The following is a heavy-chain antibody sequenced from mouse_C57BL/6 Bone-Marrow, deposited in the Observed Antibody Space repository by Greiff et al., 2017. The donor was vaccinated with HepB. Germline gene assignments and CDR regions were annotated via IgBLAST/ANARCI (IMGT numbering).Heavy chain of an antibody. CDR2: IDPSDSYT. Sequence: QVQLQQPGAELVMPGASVKLSCKASGYTFTSYWMHWVKQRPGQGLEWIGEIDPSDSYTNYNQKFKGKSTLTVDKSSSTACMQLSSLTSEDSAVYYCASSWLLRFLFAYWGQGTRVTVSA. CDR3: ASSWLLRFLFAY. J-gene: IGHJ3*01. D-gene: IGHD2-3*01. V-gene: IGHV1-69*01. CDR1: GYTFTSYW.